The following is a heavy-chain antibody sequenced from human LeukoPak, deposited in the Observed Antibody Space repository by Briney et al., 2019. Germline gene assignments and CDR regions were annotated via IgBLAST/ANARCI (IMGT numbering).Heavy chain of an antibody. CDR2: ISSSGSTI. V-gene: IGHV3-11*01. CDR3: AMARGYSGYDIIDY. J-gene: IGHJ4*02. Sequence: GGSPRLSCAASGFTFSDYYMSWIRQAPGKGLEWVSYISSSGSTIYYADSVKGRFTISRDNAKNSLYLQMNSLRAEDTAVYYCAMARGYSGYDIIDYWGQGTLVTVSS. D-gene: IGHD5-12*01. CDR1: GFTFSDYY.